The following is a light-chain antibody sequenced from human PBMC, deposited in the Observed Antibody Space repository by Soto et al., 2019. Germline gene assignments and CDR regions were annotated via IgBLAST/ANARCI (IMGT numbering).Light chain of an antibody. V-gene: IGLV2-11*01. CDR2: DVS. Sequence: QSALAQPRSVSGSPGQSVTMSCTVSSSDVGGYDYVSWYQQHPGTAPKLMIYDVSKRPSGVPDRFSGSQSGNTAFLTISGLQAEDEADYYCCSYGGSYSVFGTGTKVTVL. CDR3: CSYGGSYSV. CDR1: SSDVGGYDY. J-gene: IGLJ1*01.